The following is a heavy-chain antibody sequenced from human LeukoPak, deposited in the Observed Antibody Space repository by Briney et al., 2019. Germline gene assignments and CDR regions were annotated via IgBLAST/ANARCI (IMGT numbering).Heavy chain of an antibody. CDR1: GFTFDDYT. J-gene: IGHJ4*03. D-gene: IGHD3-22*01. CDR3: AKDIGDSIGYNYFDS. V-gene: IGHV3-43*01. Sequence: TGGSLRLSCAASGFTFDDYTMHWVRRAPGKGLEWVSVISWHGSTTKYADSVRGRFTISRDNRKNSLSLQMNSLRPEDTALYYCAKDIGDSIGYNYFDSWGQGTTVTVSS. CDR2: ISWHGSTT.